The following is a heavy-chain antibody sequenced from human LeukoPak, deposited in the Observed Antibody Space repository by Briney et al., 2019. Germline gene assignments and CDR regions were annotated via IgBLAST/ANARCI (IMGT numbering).Heavy chain of an antibody. CDR3: ARDDMSRDAFDI. Sequence: GRSLRLSCAASGFTFSSYAMHWVRQAPGKGLEWVAVISYDGSNKYYADSVKGRFTISRDNSKNTLYLQMNSLRAEDTAVYYCARDDMSRDAFDIWGQGTMVTVSS. V-gene: IGHV3-30*04. J-gene: IGHJ3*02. CDR1: GFTFSSYA. D-gene: IGHD2-15*01. CDR2: ISYDGSNK.